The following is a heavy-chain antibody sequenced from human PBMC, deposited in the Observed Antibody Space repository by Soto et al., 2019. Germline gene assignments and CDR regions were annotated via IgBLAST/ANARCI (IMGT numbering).Heavy chain of an antibody. J-gene: IGHJ4*02. CDR2: IWDDGSKH. Sequence: GGSLRLSCAASGFGFRSYGMNWVRQAPGKGLEWVAVIWDDGSKHYYADFVKGRFTISRDNSWNTLYMQMDSLTVEDTAVYYCTRGVDGTRQGYRGYSGQGTSVPGSS. V-gene: IGHV3-33*01. CDR3: TRGVDGTRQGYRGY. D-gene: IGHD3-16*02. CDR1: GFGFRSYG.